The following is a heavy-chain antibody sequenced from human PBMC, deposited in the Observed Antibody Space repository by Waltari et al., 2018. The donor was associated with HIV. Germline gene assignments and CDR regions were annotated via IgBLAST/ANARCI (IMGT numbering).Heavy chain of an antibody. Sequence: QVRLLQSGSEVRHPGSSVKVSCETFGYPFIDYDMNWVRKDPGRGLEWMGRMDPKTGNSVCARSLQGRLTLTAKISSGAAYMELRALKTEDTAVYFCARDRLYYNVWNLQYQTLGAFDLWGQGTSLTVSS. D-gene: IGHD3-10*01. CDR1: GYPFIDYD. CDR3: ARDRLYYNVWNLQYQTLGAFDL. V-gene: IGHV1-8*01. J-gene: IGHJ6*02. CDR2: MDPKTGNS.